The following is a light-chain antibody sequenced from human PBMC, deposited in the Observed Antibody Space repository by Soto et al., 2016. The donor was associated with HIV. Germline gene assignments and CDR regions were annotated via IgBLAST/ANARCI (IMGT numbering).Light chain of an antibody. CDR2: QDN. V-gene: IGLV3-1*01. CDR1: KLGDKY. CDR3: QAWDSNVV. Sequence: SYELTQPPSVSVSPGQTASITCSGDKLGDKYACWFQKKPGQSPVLVIYQDNKRPSGIPERFSGSNSGNTATLTISGTQAMDEADYYCQAWDSNVVFGGGTKLTVL. J-gene: IGLJ2*01.